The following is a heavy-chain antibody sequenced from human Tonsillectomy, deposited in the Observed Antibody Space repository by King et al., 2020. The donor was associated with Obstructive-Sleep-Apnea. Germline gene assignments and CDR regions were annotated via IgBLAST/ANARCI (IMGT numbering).Heavy chain of an antibody. V-gene: IGHV4-39*07. CDR3: ARDQRGIVGATSP. CDR1: GGSISSSSYY. CDR2: IYYSGST. D-gene: IGHD1-26*01. J-gene: IGHJ5*02. Sequence: QLQESGPGLVKPSETLSLTCTVSGGSISSSSYYWGWIRQPPGKGLEWIGSIYYSGSTYYNPSLKSRVTISVDTSKNQFSLKLGSVTASDTAVYYCARDQRGIVGATSPWGQGTLVTVSS.